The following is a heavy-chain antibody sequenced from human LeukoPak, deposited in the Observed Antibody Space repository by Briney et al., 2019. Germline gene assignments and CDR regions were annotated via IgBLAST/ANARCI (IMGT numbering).Heavy chain of an antibody. J-gene: IGHJ4*02. CDR1: GYTFTGYY. V-gene: IGHV1-2*02. Sequence: ASVKVSCKASGYTFTGYYMHWVRQAPGQGLEWMGWIYPNSGATKYAQKFQGRVTMTRDTSISTAYMELSGLRSDDTAVFSGGPLWSTGPFNSWGKESRVPVSS. CDR3: GPLWSTGPFNS. CDR2: IYPNSGAT. D-gene: IGHD2-21*01.